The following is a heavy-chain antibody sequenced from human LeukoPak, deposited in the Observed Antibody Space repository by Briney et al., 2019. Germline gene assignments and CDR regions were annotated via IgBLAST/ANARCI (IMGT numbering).Heavy chain of an antibody. J-gene: IGHJ5*02. V-gene: IGHV3-33*01. D-gene: IGHD2-15*01. Sequence: PGGSLRLSCAASGFTFSSYGMHWVRQAPGKGLEWVAVIWYDGSNKYYADSVKGRFTIPRDNSKNTLYLQMNSLRAEDTAVYYCARDADGYCSGGSCFNWFDPWGQGTLVTVSS. CDR1: GFTFSSYG. CDR2: IWYDGSNK. CDR3: ARDADGYCSGGSCFNWFDP.